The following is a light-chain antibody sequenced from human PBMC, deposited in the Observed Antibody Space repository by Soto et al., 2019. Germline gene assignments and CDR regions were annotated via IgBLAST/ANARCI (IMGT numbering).Light chain of an antibody. CDR2: GVS. CDR1: QSVTSNY. J-gene: IGKJ1*01. CDR3: QQYFETPWT. V-gene: IGKV3-20*01. Sequence: EIVLTQSPGTLSLSPGERATLSCRARQSVTSNYLAWYQQKPGQAPRLLIYGVSSRATGIPDRFSGSGSGTDFTLTINSLQAEDVAVYYCQQYFETPWTFGQGTKLEIK.